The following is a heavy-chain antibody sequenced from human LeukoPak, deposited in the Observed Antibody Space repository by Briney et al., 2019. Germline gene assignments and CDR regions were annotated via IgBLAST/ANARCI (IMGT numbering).Heavy chain of an antibody. V-gene: IGHV4-39*01. J-gene: IGHJ4*02. D-gene: IGHD3-10*01. CDR2: IHFSGTT. Sequence: SETLSLTYTVSGDSISSSGYYWGWIRQPPGKGLEWIGIIHFSGTTYYNPSLKSRVTISVDTSKNQFSLRLPSVTAADTAVYYCARFRGVVSSSLLDFWGQGTLVTVSS. CDR3: ARFRGVVSSSLLDF. CDR1: GDSISSSGYY.